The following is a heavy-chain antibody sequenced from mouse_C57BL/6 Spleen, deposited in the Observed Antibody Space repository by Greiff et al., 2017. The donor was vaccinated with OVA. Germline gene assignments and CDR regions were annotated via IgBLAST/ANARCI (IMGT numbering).Heavy chain of an antibody. D-gene: IGHD1-1*01. Sequence: VQLQQSVAELVRPGASVKLSCTASGFNIKNTYMHWVKQRPEQGLEWIGRIDPANGNTKYAPKFQGKATITADTSSNTAYLQLRSLTSEDTAIDYCARNYGSSYWYFDVWGTGTTVTVSS. CDR1: GFNIKNTY. CDR2: IDPANGNT. V-gene: IGHV14-3*01. CDR3: ARNYGSSYWYFDV. J-gene: IGHJ1*03.